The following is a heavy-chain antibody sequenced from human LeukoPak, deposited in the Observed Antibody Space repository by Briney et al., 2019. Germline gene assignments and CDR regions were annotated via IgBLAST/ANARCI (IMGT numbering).Heavy chain of an antibody. CDR2: ISSSSSSM. Sequence: PGGSLRLSCAASGFTFSSYSMNWVRQAPGKGLEWVSSISSSSSSMYYADSVKGRFTISRDNSKNTLYLQMNSLRAEDTAVYYCAKTGQQQRSRAYFDYWGQGTLVTVSS. V-gene: IGHV3-21*04. J-gene: IGHJ4*02. D-gene: IGHD6-13*01. CDR3: AKTGQQQRSRAYFDY. CDR1: GFTFSSYS.